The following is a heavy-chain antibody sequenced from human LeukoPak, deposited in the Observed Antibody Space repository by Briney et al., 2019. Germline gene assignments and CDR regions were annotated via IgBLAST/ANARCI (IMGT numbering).Heavy chain of an antibody. D-gene: IGHD2-15*01. J-gene: IGHJ5*02. CDR3: SGCSGGSCDL. CDR1: GFTFSSFG. V-gene: IGHV3-30*02. CDR2: IRYDGSNK. Sequence: PGGSLRLSCAASGFTFSSFGMHWVRQAPGKGLEWVAFIRYDGSNKYYADSVKGRFTISRDNSKNTLYLQMNSLRAEDTAVYYSSGCSGGSCDLWGQGTLVTVSS.